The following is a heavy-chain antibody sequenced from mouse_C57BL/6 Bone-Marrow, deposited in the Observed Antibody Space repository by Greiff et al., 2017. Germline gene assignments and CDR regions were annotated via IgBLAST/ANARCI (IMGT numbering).Heavy chain of an antibody. CDR3: ARSAYVEGAMDY. Sequence: VQLQQSGAELARPGASVKLSCKASGYTFTSYGISWVKQRTGQGLEWIGEIYPRSGNTYYNEKFKGKATLTADKSSSTAYMELRSLTSEDSAVYFCARSAYVEGAMDYWGQGTPVTVSS. CDR2: IYPRSGNT. D-gene: IGHD1-1*01. J-gene: IGHJ4*01. V-gene: IGHV1-81*01. CDR1: GYTFTSYG.